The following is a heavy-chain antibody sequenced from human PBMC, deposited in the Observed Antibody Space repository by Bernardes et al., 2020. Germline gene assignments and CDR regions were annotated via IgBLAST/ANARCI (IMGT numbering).Heavy chain of an antibody. J-gene: IGHJ4*02. CDR2: IGTSGPNT. CDR3: ARSSHTVMITL. CDR1: GFTFSDHY. V-gene: IGHV3-11*01. Sequence: GGSLRLSCAASGFTFSDHYMSWIRQAPGKGLEWVSYIGTSGPNTYYADSVKGRFTISRDNARNSLYLQMNSLRAEDTAVYYCARSSHTVMITLWGQGTLVTGSS. D-gene: IGHD5-18*01.